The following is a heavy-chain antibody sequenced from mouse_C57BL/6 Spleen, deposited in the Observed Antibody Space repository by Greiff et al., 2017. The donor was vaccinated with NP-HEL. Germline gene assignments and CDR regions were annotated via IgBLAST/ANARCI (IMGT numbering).Heavy chain of an antibody. CDR2: IHPSDSDT. CDR1: GYTFTSYW. D-gene: IGHD2-4*01. CDR3: TSIYYDYDEDYAMDY. V-gene: IGHV1-74*01. J-gene: IGHJ4*01. Sequence: QVQLQQPGAELVKPGASVKVSCKASGYTFTSYWMHWVKQRPGQGLEWIGRIHPSDSDTNYNQKFKGKATLTVDKSSSTAYMQLSSLTSEDSAVYYCTSIYYDYDEDYAMDYWGQGTSVTVSS.